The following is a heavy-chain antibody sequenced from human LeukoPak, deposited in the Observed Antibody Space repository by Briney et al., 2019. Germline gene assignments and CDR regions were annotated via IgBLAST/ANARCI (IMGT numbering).Heavy chain of an antibody. CDR1: GFTFSSYA. CDR2: ISYDGSNK. V-gene: IGHV3-30*04. Sequence: PGGSLRLSCAASGFTFSSYAMHWVRQAPGKGLEWVAVISYDGSNKYYADSVKGRFTISRDNSKNTLYLQMNSLRAEDTAVYYCARAHDYGDYYYYYMDVWGKGTTVTVSS. J-gene: IGHJ6*03. CDR3: ARAHDYGDYYYYYMDV. D-gene: IGHD4-17*01.